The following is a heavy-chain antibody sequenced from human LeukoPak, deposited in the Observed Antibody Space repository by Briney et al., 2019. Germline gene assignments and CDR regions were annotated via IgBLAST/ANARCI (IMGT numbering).Heavy chain of an antibody. CDR1: GFTFSSYG. CDR3: GKGSTSSLVQN. CDR2: ISYDGSNK. V-gene: IGHV3-30*03. D-gene: IGHD2-2*01. J-gene: IGHJ4*02. Sequence: GRSLRLSCAASGFTFSSYGMHWVRQAPGKGLEWVAVISYDGSNKYYADSVKGRFTISRDNSKNTLYLQMNSLRAEDTAVYYCGKGSTSSLVQNWGQGTLVTVSS.